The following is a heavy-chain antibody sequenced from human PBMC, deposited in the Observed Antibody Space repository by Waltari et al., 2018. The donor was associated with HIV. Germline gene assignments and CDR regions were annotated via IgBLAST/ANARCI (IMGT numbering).Heavy chain of an antibody. D-gene: IGHD3-10*01. CDR3: ARDYGSGSYYNY. J-gene: IGHJ4*02. CDR2: INWNGGGT. Sequence: EVQLVESGGGVVRPGGSLRLSCVASGFNFDDYGMSWVRQAPGKGLEWVSGINWNGGGTGYAGSVKGRFSISRDNAKNSLYLQMNSLRAEDTALYYCARDYGSGSYYNYWGQGTLVTVSS. V-gene: IGHV3-20*04. CDR1: GFNFDDYG.